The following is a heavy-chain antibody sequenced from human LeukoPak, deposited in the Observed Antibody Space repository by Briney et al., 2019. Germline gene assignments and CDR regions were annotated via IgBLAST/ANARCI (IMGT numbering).Heavy chain of an antibody. J-gene: IGHJ5*02. D-gene: IGHD3-10*01. V-gene: IGHV4-39*01. Sequence: PSETLSLTCTVSGGSISSSSYYWGWIRQPPGKGLEWIGSIYYSGSTYYNPSLKSRVTISVDTSKNQFSLKLSSVTAADTAVYYCARQSRLLWFGELLCNWFDPWGQGTLVTVSS. CDR3: ARQSRLLWFGELLCNWFDP. CDR1: GGSISSSSYY. CDR2: IYYSGST.